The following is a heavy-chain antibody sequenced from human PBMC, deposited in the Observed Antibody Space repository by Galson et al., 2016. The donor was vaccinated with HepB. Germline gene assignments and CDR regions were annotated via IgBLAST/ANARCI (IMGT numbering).Heavy chain of an antibody. CDR3: ARDPAGYSRFDEGRFDY. J-gene: IGHJ4*02. CDR1: GGTFSTYG. V-gene: IGHV1-69*13. D-gene: IGHD4-11*01. Sequence: SVKVSCKASGGTFSTYGFNWVRQAPGQGLAWLGVIIPIFGTAHHAQKFQDRITITAGESTITVNMELSSLRSEDTAVYYCARDPAGYSRFDEGRFDYWGQGTLVTVSS. CDR2: IIPIFGTA.